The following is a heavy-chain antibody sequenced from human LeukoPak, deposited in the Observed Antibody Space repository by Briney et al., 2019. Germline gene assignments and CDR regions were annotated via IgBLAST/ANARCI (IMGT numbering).Heavy chain of an antibody. D-gene: IGHD2-2*01. CDR3: ARGSGYCSSTSCLIMDV. V-gene: IGHV3-13*01. Sequence: GGSLRLSCAASGFTFSSYDMHWVRQATGKGLEWVSAIGTAGDTYYPGSVKGRSTISRENAKNSLYLQMNSLRAGDTAVYYCARGSGYCSSTSCLIMDVWGKGTTVTVSS. J-gene: IGHJ6*03. CDR1: GFTFSSYD. CDR2: IGTAGDT.